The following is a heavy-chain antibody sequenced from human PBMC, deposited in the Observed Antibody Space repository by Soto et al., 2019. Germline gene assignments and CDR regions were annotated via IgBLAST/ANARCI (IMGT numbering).Heavy chain of an antibody. V-gene: IGHV3-11*06. J-gene: IGHJ3*01. D-gene: IGHD1-26*01. CDR1: GFTFSNFY. CDR2: LSSESSFI. Sequence: QVHLVESGGGLVRPGGSLRLSCAASGFTFSNFYMNWVRQAPGKGLEWVAFLSSESSFISYADSVKGRFTISRDNAKKSLFLQMGSLRAEDTAVYYCARVRSGTYNAFDLWGQGTVVTVSS. CDR3: ARVRSGTYNAFDL.